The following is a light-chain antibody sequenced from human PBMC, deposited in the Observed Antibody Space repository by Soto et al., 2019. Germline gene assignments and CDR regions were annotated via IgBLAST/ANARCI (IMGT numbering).Light chain of an antibody. CDR1: QDIGRY. CDR3: QQFKSYPPT. V-gene: IGKV1-9*01. Sequence: DIQLTQSPSFVSASVGERVTITCRASQDIGRYLAWYQQKPGEAPKLLISAASTLQSGVPSRFSGRGSGTEFTLTINSLQPEDFATYYCQQFKSYPPTFGPGTKVDMK. J-gene: IGKJ3*01. CDR2: AAS.